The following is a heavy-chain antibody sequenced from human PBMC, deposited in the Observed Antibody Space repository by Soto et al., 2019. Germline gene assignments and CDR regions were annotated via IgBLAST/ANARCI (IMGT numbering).Heavy chain of an antibody. D-gene: IGHD5-18*01. Sequence: EVQLLESGGGLVQPGGSLRLSCAASGFIFSGYAMSWVRQAPGKGLEWVSHISGSGDNTYYADSVKGRFTISRDNSKNTLYLQMNSLRDEDTAVYYCAKDPWVRDTVMVTFDYWGLGTLVTVSS. CDR3: AKDPWVRDTVMVTFDY. CDR1: GFIFSGYA. J-gene: IGHJ4*02. CDR2: ISGSGDNT. V-gene: IGHV3-23*01.